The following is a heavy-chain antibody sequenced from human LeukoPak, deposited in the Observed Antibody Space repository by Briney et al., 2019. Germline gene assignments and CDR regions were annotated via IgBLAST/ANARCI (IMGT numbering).Heavy chain of an antibody. CDR2: MYLGGTT. D-gene: IGHD6-19*01. CDR3: AGLEGRYSTDWFYFFDY. CDR1: GGSISSLNL. J-gene: IGHJ4*02. Sequence: PSGTLSLTCIVSGGSISSLNLWSWLRQPPGKGLEWIGEMYLGGTTNFNPSLKSRVTILIDKSKNQLSLRLTSVTAADTAVYYCAGLEGRYSTDWFYFFDYWGQGALVTVSS. V-gene: IGHV4-4*02.